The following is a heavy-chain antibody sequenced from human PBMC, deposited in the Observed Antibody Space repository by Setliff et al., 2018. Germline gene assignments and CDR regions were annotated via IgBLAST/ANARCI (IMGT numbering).Heavy chain of an antibody. CDR2: VFYSGAT. Sequence: SETLSLTCTVSGGSLSGASIVTWIRRPPGKGLEFIGYVFYSGATKYDPSLKSRVTMSVDKTKNQFSLNLTSVTAADTAVYYCARGGTYRYFDYWGQGTLVTVSS. CDR3: ARGGTYRYFDY. CDR1: GGSLSGAS. J-gene: IGHJ4*02. V-gene: IGHV4-61*08.